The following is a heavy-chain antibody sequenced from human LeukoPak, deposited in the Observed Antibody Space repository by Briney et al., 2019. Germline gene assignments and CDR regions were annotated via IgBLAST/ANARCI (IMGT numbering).Heavy chain of an antibody. Sequence: SETLSLTCTVSGGSISSGGYYWSWIRQPPGKGLEWIGYIYHSGSTYYNPSLKSRVTISVDRSKNQFSLKLSSVTAADTAVYYCAREAPGEDYYYYMDVWGKGTTVTVSS. J-gene: IGHJ6*03. CDR3: AREAPGEDYYYYMDV. D-gene: IGHD3-10*01. CDR1: GGSISSGGYY. V-gene: IGHV4-30-2*01. CDR2: IYHSGST.